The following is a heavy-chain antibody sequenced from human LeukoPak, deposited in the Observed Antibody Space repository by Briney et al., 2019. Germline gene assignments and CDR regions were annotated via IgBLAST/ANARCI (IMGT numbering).Heavy chain of an antibody. Sequence: ASVKVACKASGYTFTGYYMHWVRQAPGQGLEWLGWINAANGYAKYSQELQGRVTITRDTSASTAYMELSSLRSEDTAVYYCAIRDGYRDYWGQGTLVTVSS. CDR1: GYTFTGYY. V-gene: IGHV1-3*03. CDR3: AIRDGYRDY. CDR2: INAANGYA. J-gene: IGHJ4*02. D-gene: IGHD5-24*01.